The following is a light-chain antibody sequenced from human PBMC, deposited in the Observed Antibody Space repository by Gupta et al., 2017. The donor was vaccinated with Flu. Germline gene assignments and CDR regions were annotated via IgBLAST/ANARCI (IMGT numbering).Light chain of an antibody. J-gene: IGKJ1*01. CDR1: QSISDY. CDR3: QQTDIIPRT. V-gene: IGKV1-39*01. Sequence: DIRMTQSPSSLSASVGDRVTITCRASQSISDYLNWYQQRPGKAPKLLIYAASSLQSGVPSRFSGSGSETDFTLTIPRLQPEDIGIYYCQQTDIIPRTFGEGTMVDIK. CDR2: AAS.